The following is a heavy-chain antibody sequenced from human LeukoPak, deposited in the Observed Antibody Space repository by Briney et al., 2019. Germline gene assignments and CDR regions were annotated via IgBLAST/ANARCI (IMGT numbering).Heavy chain of an antibody. Sequence: GGSLRLSCGAYGFTFSNYGMLWVRQAPGKGLEWVAFIRYDGNNKLYADSMKGRFTISRDNSKNTLYLHINSLRAEDTALYYCVKDNPLDYWGQGTLVIVSS. CDR1: GFTFSNYG. J-gene: IGHJ4*02. V-gene: IGHV3-30*02. CDR3: VKDNPLDY. D-gene: IGHD1-14*01. CDR2: IRYDGNNK.